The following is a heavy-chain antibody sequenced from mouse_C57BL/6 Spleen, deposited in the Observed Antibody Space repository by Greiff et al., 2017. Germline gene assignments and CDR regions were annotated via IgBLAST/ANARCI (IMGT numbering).Heavy chain of an antibody. CDR1: GYTFTSYW. CDR2: IDPSDSYT. Sequence: QVQLQQPGAELVMPGASVKLSCKASGYTFTSYWMHWVKQRPGQGLEWIGEIDPSDSYTNYNQKLKGKTTLTVDKTSSTAYMQLSSLTSEDSAVYYCARIDYYAMDYWGQGTSVTVSS. CDR3: ARIDYYAMDY. J-gene: IGHJ4*01. V-gene: IGHV1-69*01.